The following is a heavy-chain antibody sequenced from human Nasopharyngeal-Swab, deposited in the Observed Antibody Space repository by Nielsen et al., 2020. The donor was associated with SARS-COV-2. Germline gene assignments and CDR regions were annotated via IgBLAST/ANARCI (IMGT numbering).Heavy chain of an antibody. CDR2: INSVSSST. J-gene: IGHJ4*02. CDR3: ARTRALDY. V-gene: IGHV3-11*06. Sequence: GGSLRLSCAASGFSFSDYYMSWIRQAPGKGLEWVSYINSVSSSTDYADSVKGRFTISRDNAKNSLYLQMNSLRAEDTAVYYCARTRALDYWGQGTLVTVSS. CDR1: GFSFSDYY.